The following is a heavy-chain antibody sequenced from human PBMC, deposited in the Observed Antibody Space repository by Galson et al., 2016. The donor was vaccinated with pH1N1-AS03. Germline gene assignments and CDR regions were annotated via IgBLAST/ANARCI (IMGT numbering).Heavy chain of an antibody. Sequence: SVKVSCKASKDTFNTYAISWVRQAPGQGLEWMGGIIPIFGSYGTPKYTQKFQGRVTFTADESTTTAYMELSRLRSEDTAVYFCARVACSSISCLDDWGQGTLVTVSS. CDR2: IIPIFGSYGTP. J-gene: IGHJ4*02. D-gene: IGHD2-2*01. V-gene: IGHV1-69*13. CDR3: ARVACSSISCLDD. CDR1: KDTFNTYA.